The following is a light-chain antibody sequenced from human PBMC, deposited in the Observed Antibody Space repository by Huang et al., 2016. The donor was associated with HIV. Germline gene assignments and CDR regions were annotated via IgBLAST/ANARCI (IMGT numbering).Light chain of an antibody. CDR1: QSVSSSN. Sequence: EIVLAQSPGTLSLSPGERATLSCRASQSVSSSNVAWYQQKPGQAPRLLLCGASSRATGIPDRFSGSGSGTDFTLTISRLEPEDFAVYYCQEYETFGPGTKVDIK. CDR3: QEYET. J-gene: IGKJ3*01. CDR2: GAS. V-gene: IGKV3-20*01.